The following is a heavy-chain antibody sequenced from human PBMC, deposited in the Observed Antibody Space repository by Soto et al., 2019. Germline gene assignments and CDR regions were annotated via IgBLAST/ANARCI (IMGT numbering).Heavy chain of an antibody. CDR2: MYYSGST. D-gene: IGHD4-17*01. J-gene: IGHJ4*02. CDR3: AGSRQTVATRVDF. Sequence: QVQLQESGPGLVRPSQTLSLTCTVSGASISSDGYYWGWIRQHPGKGLEYIAYMYYSGSTYCNPSLKSRVTMSVLASKYQFCLNLSSVPAGDPPVHSCAGSRQTVATRVDFWGQGAVVTVSS. V-gene: IGHV4-31*03. CDR1: GASISSDGYY.